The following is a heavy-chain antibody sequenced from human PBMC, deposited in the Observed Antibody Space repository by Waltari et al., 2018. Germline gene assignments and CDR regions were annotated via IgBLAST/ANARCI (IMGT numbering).Heavy chain of an antibody. Sequence: QVQLVQSGAEVKKPGASVKVSCKASGYTFTSYAMHWVRQAPGQRLEWMGWINAGNGNTKYSQKFQGRVTITRDTSASTAYMELSSLRSEDTAVYYCARVGQWLVQGYYYYGMDVWGQGTTVTVSS. D-gene: IGHD6-19*01. CDR2: INAGNGNT. CDR1: GYTFTSYA. CDR3: ARVGQWLVQGYYYYGMDV. J-gene: IGHJ6*02. V-gene: IGHV1-3*01.